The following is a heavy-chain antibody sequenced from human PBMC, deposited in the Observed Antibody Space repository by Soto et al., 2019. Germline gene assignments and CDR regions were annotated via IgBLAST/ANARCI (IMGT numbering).Heavy chain of an antibody. CDR1: GFIFSSFT. D-gene: IGHD1-1*01. CDR3: VRGDDRVD. V-gene: IGHV3-21*01. CDR2: ISKSSSLI. J-gene: IGHJ4*02. Sequence: GGSLMLSCVGSGFIFSSFTMTWVRQAPGMGLQYLASISKSSSLIYYADSVRGRFIISRDNSKDSVFLQMYSLGAEDTAMYYCVRGDDRVDWGQGTLVTVSS.